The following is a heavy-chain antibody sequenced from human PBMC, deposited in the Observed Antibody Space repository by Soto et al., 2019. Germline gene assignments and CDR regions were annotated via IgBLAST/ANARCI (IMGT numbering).Heavy chain of an antibody. J-gene: IGHJ4*02. CDR2: IRFDGSNE. V-gene: IGHV3-33*01. D-gene: IGHD1-7*01. Sequence: QEQLVESGGGVVQPGTSLRLSCAVPGGIFHGYGMHWVRQAPGKGLEWVAIIRFDGSNEEYADSVKGRFTISRDNSKNTLYLQMNTLGAADTAVYYCARDGIGGTVFRGYLDYWGRGTVVTVSS. CDR3: ARDGIGGTVFRGYLDY. CDR1: GGIFHGYG.